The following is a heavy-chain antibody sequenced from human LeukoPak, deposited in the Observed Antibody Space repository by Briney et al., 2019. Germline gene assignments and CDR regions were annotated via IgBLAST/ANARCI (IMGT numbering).Heavy chain of an antibody. CDR2: ISYDGSNK. CDR3: AKGRGIAAAGPFDY. D-gene: IGHD6-13*01. Sequence: QPGRSLRLSCAASGFTFSSYGMHWVRQAPGKGLEWVAVISYDGSNKYYADSVKGRFTISRDNSKNTLYLQMNSLRAEDTAVYYCAKGRGIAAAGPFDYWGQGTLVTVSS. J-gene: IGHJ4*02. CDR1: GFTFSSYG. V-gene: IGHV3-30*18.